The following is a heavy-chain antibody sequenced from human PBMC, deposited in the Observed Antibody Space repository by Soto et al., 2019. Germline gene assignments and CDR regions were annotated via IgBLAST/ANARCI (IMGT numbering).Heavy chain of an antibody. CDR1: GFSLSTRGVG. J-gene: IGHJ5*02. Sequence: SGPTRVNPTQTLTMTCAFSGFSLSTRGVGVGWIRQPPGKALEWLALIYWDDDKRYSPSLKSRLTITKDTSKNQVVLTMTNMDPVDKATYYCARYCSSTSRPSYWFDPWGQGTLVTVSS. CDR3: ARYCSSTSRPSYWFDP. CDR2: IYWDDDK. V-gene: IGHV2-5*02. D-gene: IGHD2-2*01.